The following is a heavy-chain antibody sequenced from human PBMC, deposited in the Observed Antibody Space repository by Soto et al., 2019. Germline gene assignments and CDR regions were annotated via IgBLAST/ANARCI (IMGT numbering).Heavy chain of an antibody. CDR3: AWQGTTSFHFHS. Sequence: PGGSLRLSCAVSGLTFRDAWMNWVRQAPGKGLEWVGNIKSNAAKAPPEYAESVKGRFIISRDDPKNTVYLQMSGLKTEDTAVYYCAWQGTTSFHFHSWGQGTLVTVYS. CDR2: IKSNAAKAPP. D-gene: IGHD3-9*01. CDR1: GLTFRDAW. V-gene: IGHV3-15*05. J-gene: IGHJ4*02.